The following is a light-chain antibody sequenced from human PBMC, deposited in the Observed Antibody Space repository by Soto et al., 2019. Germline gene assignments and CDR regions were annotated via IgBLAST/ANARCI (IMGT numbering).Light chain of an antibody. CDR3: QQHHNWPWT. V-gene: IGKV3-15*01. Sequence: ETVLTQSPATLSLSPGETATLSCRASQRVTNNLAWYQWKLGQPPRLLIYGASTRATGIPVRFRGSGSGTEFTLTISSLQSEESAVYYCQQHHNWPWTFGQGTGVELK. CDR2: GAS. J-gene: IGKJ1*01. CDR1: QRVTNN.